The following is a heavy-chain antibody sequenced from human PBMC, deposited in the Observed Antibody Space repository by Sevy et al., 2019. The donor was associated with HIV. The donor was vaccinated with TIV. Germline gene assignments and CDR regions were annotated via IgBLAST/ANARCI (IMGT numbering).Heavy chain of an antibody. V-gene: IGHV6-1*01. D-gene: IGHD1-26*01. Sequence: QSQTLSLTCAISGDSVSSNIAAWNWIRQSPSRGLEWLGRTYYRSKWYNDYAVSVKSRITINPDTSKNQFSLQLNSVTPEDTAVYYCARDRWELLHNYFDYWGQGTLVTVSS. CDR1: GDSVSSNIAA. CDR2: TYYRSKWYN. J-gene: IGHJ4*02. CDR3: ARDRWELLHNYFDY.